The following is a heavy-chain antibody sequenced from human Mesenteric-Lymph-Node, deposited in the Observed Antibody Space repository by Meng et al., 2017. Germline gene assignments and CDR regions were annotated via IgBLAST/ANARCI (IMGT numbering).Heavy chain of an antibody. Sequence: ASVKVSCKASGYTFTSYYIHWVRQAPGQGLEWMGRINPNSGGTNYAQNFQGWVTMTSDTSISTAYMELSRLRSDDTAVYYCARAGGLTYFDYWGQGTLVTVSS. V-gene: IGHV1-2*04. CDR3: ARAGGLTYFDY. CDR1: GYTFTSYY. CDR2: INPNSGGT. D-gene: IGHD3-16*01. J-gene: IGHJ4*02.